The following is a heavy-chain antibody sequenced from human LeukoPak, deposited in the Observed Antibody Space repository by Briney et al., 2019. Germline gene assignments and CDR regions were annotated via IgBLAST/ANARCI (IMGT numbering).Heavy chain of an antibody. Sequence: PSETLSLTCNVSGGSITSYYWSWIRQPPGKGLEWIGYMFYSGSTNYNPSLKSRVTISVDTSKSQFSLKLSSVTAADTAVYYCARHIGYCSGGSCYFDNWGQGTLVTVSS. V-gene: IGHV4-59*08. J-gene: IGHJ4*02. CDR2: MFYSGST. D-gene: IGHD2-15*01. CDR3: ARHIGYCSGGSCYFDN. CDR1: GGSITSYY.